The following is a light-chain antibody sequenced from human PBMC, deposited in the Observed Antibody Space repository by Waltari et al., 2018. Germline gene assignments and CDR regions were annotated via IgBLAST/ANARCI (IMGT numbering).Light chain of an antibody. J-gene: IGKJ1*01. CDR3: QQYNSYSPDWT. CDR1: QSITSY. Sequence: DIQMTQSPSSLSASVGDRVTITCRASQSITSYLKWYQQKPGKAPKVLIYAASSLQSGVPTRFSGSGSGTDFTLTISSLQPEDFATYYCQQYNSYSPDWTFGQGTKVEIK. V-gene: IGKV1-39*01. CDR2: AAS.